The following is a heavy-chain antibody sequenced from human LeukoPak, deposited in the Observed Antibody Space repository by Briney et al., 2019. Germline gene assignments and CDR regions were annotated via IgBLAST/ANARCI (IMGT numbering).Heavy chain of an antibody. CDR2: IKQGGSEI. D-gene: IGHD4-11*01. CDR1: GFTLSRFW. Sequence: GGSLRLSCSASGFTLSRFWMSWVRQAPGKGLEYVALIKQGGSEIYHMDSVKGRFTISRDDATNSLYLQMNSLRVEDTALYYCARDRESESDSEGDYWGQGTLVTASS. CDR3: ARDRESESDSEGDY. V-gene: IGHV3-7*01. J-gene: IGHJ4*02.